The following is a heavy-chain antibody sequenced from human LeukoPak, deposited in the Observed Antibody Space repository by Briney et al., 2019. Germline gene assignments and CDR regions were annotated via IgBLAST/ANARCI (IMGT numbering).Heavy chain of an antibody. J-gene: IGHJ5*02. CDR1: GYTFSSYG. V-gene: IGHV1-18*01. Sequence: ASVKVSCRASGYTFSSYGISWVRQAPGQGLEWMGWISAYNGNTRYAQKLQARVTMTTDTSTSTAYMELSSLRSEDTAVYYCARLASPWLQFSWGQGTLVTVSS. CDR2: ISAYNGNT. CDR3: ARLASPWLQFS. D-gene: IGHD5-24*01.